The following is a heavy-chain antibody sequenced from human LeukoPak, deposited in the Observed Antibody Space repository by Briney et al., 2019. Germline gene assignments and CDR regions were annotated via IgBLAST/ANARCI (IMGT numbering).Heavy chain of an antibody. V-gene: IGHV1-2*02. CDR1: GYTFTNYY. CDR2: INPNSGGT. Sequence: GASVKVSCKASGYTFTNYYMHWVRQAPGQGLEWTGWINPNSGGTNYAQKFQGRVTMTRDTSISTAYMELSRLRSDDTAVYYCARDRRVGYSSSWVGSLFGYWGQGTLVTVSS. D-gene: IGHD6-13*01. CDR3: ARDRRVGYSSSWVGSLFGY. J-gene: IGHJ4*02.